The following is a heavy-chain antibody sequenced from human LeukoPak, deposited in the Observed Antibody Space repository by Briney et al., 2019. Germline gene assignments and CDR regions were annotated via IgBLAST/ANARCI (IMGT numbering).Heavy chain of an antibody. CDR2: IYYSGST. Sequence: AETLSLTCTVSGVSFSSYYWSWIRQPPGKGLEWIGYIYYSGSTNYNPALKSRVTISVDTSKTQFSLHLSSVTAADTAVYYCARDRQGADYWGQGTLVTVSS. D-gene: IGHD3-16*01. CDR1: GVSFSSYY. CDR3: ARDRQGADY. V-gene: IGHV4-59*01. J-gene: IGHJ4*02.